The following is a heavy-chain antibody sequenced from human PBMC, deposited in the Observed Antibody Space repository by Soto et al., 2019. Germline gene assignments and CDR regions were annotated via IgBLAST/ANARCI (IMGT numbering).Heavy chain of an antibody. CDR2: INPDTGGT. CDR3: TRKVATFNFDS. D-gene: IGHD2-15*01. J-gene: IGHJ4*02. CDR1: GYMLTGYY. Sequence: QVQLVQSGAEVKKPGASVKVSCKTSGYMLTGYYMHWVRQAPGQGLEWMGWINPDTGGTNYAQKFQGRVTMTRDASISTAYMELNRLTSDVTAVYFCTRKVATFNFDSWGRGTLVTVSS. V-gene: IGHV1-2*02.